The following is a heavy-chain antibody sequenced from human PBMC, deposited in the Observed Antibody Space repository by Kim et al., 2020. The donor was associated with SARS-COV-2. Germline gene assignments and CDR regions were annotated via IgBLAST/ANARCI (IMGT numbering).Heavy chain of an antibody. J-gene: IGHJ4*02. CDR3: AREDGEQLGAYYCNY. CDR2: ISPNNVKT. V-gene: IGHV1-18*04. D-gene: IGHD1-26*01. CDR1: GYTFTNYG. Sequence: ASVKVYCKASGYTFTNYGITWVRQAPGHGLEWMGWISPNNVKTNYAQKPQGRVTMTTDTSTSTAYMQLRTLRSDGTAMYYCAREDGEQLGAYYCNYWGQGTLVTVSS.